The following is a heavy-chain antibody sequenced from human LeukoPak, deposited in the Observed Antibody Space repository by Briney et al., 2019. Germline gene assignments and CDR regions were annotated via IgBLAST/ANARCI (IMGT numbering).Heavy chain of an antibody. J-gene: IGHJ4*02. D-gene: IGHD1-26*01. CDR1: GFTFSNYV. CDR3: AKRAGATDPHFDY. Sequence: GGSLRLSCAASGFTFSNYVMSWVRQAPGKGLEWVSGISGSGDSTYYADSVKGRFTISRDNSKNTLYLQMNSLRAEDTAVYYCAKRAGATDPHFDYWGQGTLVTVSS. CDR2: ISGSGDST. V-gene: IGHV3-23*01.